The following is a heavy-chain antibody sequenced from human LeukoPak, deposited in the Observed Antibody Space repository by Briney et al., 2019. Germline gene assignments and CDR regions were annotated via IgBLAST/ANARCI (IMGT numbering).Heavy chain of an antibody. CDR2: ISSSGSTI. CDR1: GFTFSDYY. CDR3: ASLSYLWCPPGYYYYYMDV. J-gene: IGHJ6*03. D-gene: IGHD2-21*01. Sequence: GGSLRLSCAASGFTFSDYYMSWIRQAPGKGLEWVSYISSSGSTIYYADSVKGRFTISRDNAKNTLYLQMNSLRAEGTAVYYCASLSYLWCPPGYYYYYMDVWGKGTTVTVSS. V-gene: IGHV3-11*01.